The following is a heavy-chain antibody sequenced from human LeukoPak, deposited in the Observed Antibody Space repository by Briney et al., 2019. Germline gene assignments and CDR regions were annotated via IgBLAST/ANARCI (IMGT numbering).Heavy chain of an antibody. CDR2: ISWNSGNI. V-gene: IGHV3-9*01. CDR3: ATSRGYFFRWFQH. CDR1: GFTFNDYA. Sequence: GGSLRLSCAASGFTFNDYAMHWVRQAPGKGLEWVSGISWNSGNIGYADSVKGRFSISRDNAKSSLYLQMNSLRADDTAVYYCATSRGYFFRWFQHWGQGTLVTVSS. D-gene: IGHD3-22*01. J-gene: IGHJ1*01.